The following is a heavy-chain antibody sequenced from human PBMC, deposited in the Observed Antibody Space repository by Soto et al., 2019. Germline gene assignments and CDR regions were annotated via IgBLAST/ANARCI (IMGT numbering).Heavy chain of an antibody. CDR3: ARESGAAALVYYDYFGMDV. D-gene: IGHD6-13*01. V-gene: IGHV1-18*01. CDR2: ISAYNGNT. Sequence: ASVKVSCKASGYTFTSYGIRWVRQAPGQGLEWMGWISAYNGNTNYAQKLQGRVTMTTDTSTSTAYMELRSLRSDDTAVYYCARESGAAALVYYDYFGMDVWGQGTTVTVSS. CDR1: GYTFTSYG. J-gene: IGHJ6*02.